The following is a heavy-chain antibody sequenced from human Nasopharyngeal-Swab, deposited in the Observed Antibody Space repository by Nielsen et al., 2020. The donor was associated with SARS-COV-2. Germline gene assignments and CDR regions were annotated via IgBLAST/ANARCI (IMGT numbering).Heavy chain of an antibody. J-gene: IGHJ5*02. V-gene: IGHV3-53*04. Sequence: GESLKISCAASGFTVSNNYMSWVRQAPGKGLEWVSVIYSGGSAYYADSVKGRFTISRHNSKNTLYLQMNSLRAEDTAVYYCARERYYYDSSGYPGSNWFDPWGQGTLVTVSS. CDR3: ARERYYYDSSGYPGSNWFDP. CDR2: IYSGGSA. CDR1: GFTVSNNY. D-gene: IGHD3-22*01.